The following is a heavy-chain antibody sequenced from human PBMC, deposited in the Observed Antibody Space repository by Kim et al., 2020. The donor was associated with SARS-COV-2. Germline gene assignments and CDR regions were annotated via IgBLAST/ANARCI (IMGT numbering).Heavy chain of an antibody. D-gene: IGHD2-2*01. V-gene: IGHV1-8*01. Sequence: ASVKVSCKASGYTFTSYDINWVRQATGQGLEWMGWMNPNSGNTGYAQKFQGRVTMTRNTSISTAYMELSSLRSEDTAVYYCARWSRGWGKVVPAAITDYYYYYMDVWGKGTTLTVAS. J-gene: IGHJ6*03. CDR2: MNPNSGNT. CDR3: ARWSRGWGKVVPAAITDYYYYYMDV. CDR1: GYTFTSYD.